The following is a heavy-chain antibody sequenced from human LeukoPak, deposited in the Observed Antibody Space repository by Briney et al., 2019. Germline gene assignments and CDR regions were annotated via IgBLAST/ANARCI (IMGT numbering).Heavy chain of an antibody. CDR1: GFSFSSYW. Sequence: PGGSLRLSCAACGFSFSSYWMHWVRQVPGKGLVWVSRINSDGSSRSYVDSVMGRFTISRDNAKNTLYLQLDSLRAEDTAVYYCARGLAVAGSSWFDPWGQGTLVSVSS. V-gene: IGHV3-74*01. CDR3: ARGLAVAGSSWFDP. D-gene: IGHD6-19*01. J-gene: IGHJ5*02. CDR2: INSDGSSR.